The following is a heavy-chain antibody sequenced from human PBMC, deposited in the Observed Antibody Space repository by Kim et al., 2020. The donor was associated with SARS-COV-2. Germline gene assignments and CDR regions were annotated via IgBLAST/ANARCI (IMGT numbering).Heavy chain of an antibody. CDR2: ISSRGDYI. D-gene: IGHD6-6*01. V-gene: IGHV3-21*01. CDR3: ARPTPASGGYWSFDV. Sequence: GGSLRLSCAASGFTLSDYSMNWVRQAPGKGLEWVSSISSRGDYIHYADSVKGRFTISRDNAENSLYLQMSSLRAEDTAMYYCARPTPASGGYWSFDVWGRGTLVTVSS. J-gene: IGHJ2*01. CDR1: GFTLSDYS.